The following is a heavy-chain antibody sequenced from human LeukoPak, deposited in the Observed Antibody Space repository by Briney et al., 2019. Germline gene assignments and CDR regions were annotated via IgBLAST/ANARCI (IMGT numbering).Heavy chain of an antibody. Sequence: ASVKVSCKASGDTFTSYGISWVRQAPGQGLEWMGWINPNSGGTNYAQKFQGRVTMTRDTSISTAYMELSRLRSDDTAVFYCARLNYYGSAIPRDGWFDYWGQGTLVTVSS. J-gene: IGHJ4*02. V-gene: IGHV1-2*02. CDR2: INPNSGGT. CDR1: GDTFTSYG. CDR3: ARLNYYGSAIPRDGWFDY. D-gene: IGHD3-10*01.